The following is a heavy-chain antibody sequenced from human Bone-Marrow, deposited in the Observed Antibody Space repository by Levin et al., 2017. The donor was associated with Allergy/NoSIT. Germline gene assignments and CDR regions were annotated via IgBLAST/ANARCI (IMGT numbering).Heavy chain of an antibody. V-gene: IGHV4-59*08. Sequence: SETLSLTRTVSGVSISDYYWSWIRQPPEKGLEWIGYIHNSGDTRYNPSLKDRVTISRDTSNNEISLKLSSVTAADTAVYYCGRHLYGSGIYLYGMDVWGQGSTVTVSS. J-gene: IGHJ6*02. CDR3: GRHLYGSGIYLYGMDV. D-gene: IGHD3-10*01. CDR2: IHNSGDT. CDR1: GVSISDYY.